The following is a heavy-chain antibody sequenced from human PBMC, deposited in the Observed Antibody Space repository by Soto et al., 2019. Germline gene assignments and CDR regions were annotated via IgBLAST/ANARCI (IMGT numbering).Heavy chain of an antibody. CDR1: GGSISSSSYS. Sequence: PPETLSLTCSVSGGSISSSSYSWGWIRQPPGKGLEWIGYIYHSGSTYYNPSLKSRVTISVDRSKNQFSLKLSSVTAADTAVYYCARVPGRWGQGTLVTVSS. V-gene: IGHV4-30-2*01. CDR3: ARVPGR. CDR2: IYHSGST. D-gene: IGHD2-2*01. J-gene: IGHJ4*02.